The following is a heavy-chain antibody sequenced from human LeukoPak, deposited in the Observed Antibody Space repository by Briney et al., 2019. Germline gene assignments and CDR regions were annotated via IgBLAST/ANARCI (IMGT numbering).Heavy chain of an antibody. CDR1: GYSITELS. D-gene: IGHD3-9*01. V-gene: IGHV1-24*01. J-gene: IGHJ4*02. Sequence: RASVKVSCKVSGYSITELSTHWVRQAPGKGLEWMGGFDPGSGEIIYEQKFQDRVTMTEDTSTDTAYMELSSLRSEDTALYYCATGTQYDLLPFWGRGPRVPVSS. CDR3: ATGTQYDLLPF. CDR2: FDPGSGEI.